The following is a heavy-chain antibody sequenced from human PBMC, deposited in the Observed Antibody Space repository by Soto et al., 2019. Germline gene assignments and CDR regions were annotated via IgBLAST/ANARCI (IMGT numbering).Heavy chain of an antibody. CDR2: IYYSGST. CDR3: ARAPYSSSDYYYYGMDV. D-gene: IGHD6-6*01. V-gene: IGHV4-59*01. Sequence: SETLSLTCTVSGGSISSYYWSWIRQPPGKGLEWIGYIYYSGSTNYNPSLKSRVTISVDTSKNQFSLKLSSVTAADTAVYYCARAPYSSSDYYYYGMDVWGQGTTVTVS. J-gene: IGHJ6*02. CDR1: GGSISSYY.